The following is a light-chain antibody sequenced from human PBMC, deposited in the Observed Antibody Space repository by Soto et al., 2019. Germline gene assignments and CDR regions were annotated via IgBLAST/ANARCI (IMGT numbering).Light chain of an antibody. V-gene: IGLV2-14*01. Sequence: QSVLTQPASVSGSPGQSITIPCTGTSSDVGGYNYVSWYQQHPGKAPKLVIYGVTYRPSGVSARFSGSKFQNTASLTISGLQAEDEADYYCSSFRSGSVVLFGGGTKVTVL. CDR2: GVT. J-gene: IGLJ3*02. CDR3: SSFRSGSVVL. CDR1: SSDVGGYNY.